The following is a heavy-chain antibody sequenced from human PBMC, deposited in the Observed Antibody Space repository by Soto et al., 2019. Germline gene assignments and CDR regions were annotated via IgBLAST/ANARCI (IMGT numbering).Heavy chain of an antibody. D-gene: IGHD5-12*01. J-gene: IGHJ6*02. Sequence: SGPTLVNPTQPLTLTCTFSGFSLSTSGVGVGWIRQPPGKALEWLALIYWDDDKRYSPSLETRLTITKDASKNQVVLTMTNMDPVDTATYYCARIVGLYSGYDYGGYYYYGMDVWGQGTTVTVSS. CDR2: IYWDDDK. V-gene: IGHV2-5*02. CDR1: GFSLSTSGVG. CDR3: ARIVGLYSGYDYGGYYYYGMDV.